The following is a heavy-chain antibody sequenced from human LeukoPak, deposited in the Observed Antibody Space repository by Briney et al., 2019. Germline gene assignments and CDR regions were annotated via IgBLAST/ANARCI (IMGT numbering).Heavy chain of an antibody. CDR3: ARHPPRYGSGISYPYYCDS. J-gene: IGHJ4*02. CDR2: IYYSGTT. Sequence: SETLSLTCTVSGYSISSGYYWGWIRQPPGKGLEWIGTIYYSGTTYYNPSLKSRVTISLDTSKNQFSLKLTSVTAADTAVYYCARHPPRYGSGISYPYYCDSWGQGTLVTVSS. V-gene: IGHV4-38-2*02. CDR1: GYSISSGYY. D-gene: IGHD3-10*01.